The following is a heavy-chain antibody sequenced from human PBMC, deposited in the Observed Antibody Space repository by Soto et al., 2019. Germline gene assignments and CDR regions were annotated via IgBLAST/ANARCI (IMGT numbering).Heavy chain of an antibody. J-gene: IGHJ4*02. D-gene: IGHD3-10*01. Sequence: PGGSLRLSCAASGFTFSSYGMHWVRQAPGKGLEWVAVIWYDGSNKYYADSVKGRFTISRDNSKNTLYLQMNSLRAEDTAVYYCAREWRTYYYGSGSRIQYYFDYWGQGTLVTVSS. CDR3: AREWRTYYYGSGSRIQYYFDY. V-gene: IGHV3-33*01. CDR1: GFTFSSYG. CDR2: IWYDGSNK.